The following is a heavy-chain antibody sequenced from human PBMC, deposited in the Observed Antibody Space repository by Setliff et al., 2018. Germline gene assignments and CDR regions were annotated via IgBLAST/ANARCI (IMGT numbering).Heavy chain of an antibody. V-gene: IGHV3-23*01. D-gene: IGHD1-26*01. Sequence: GGSLRLSCAASGFTFNGYGMSWVRQAPGKGLEWVSIISISGGDTYYADSVKGRFTISRDNSKNTLYLQMNSLRAEDTAVYYCAKGSVPIVGTTYSFDYWGQGTLVTVSS. J-gene: IGHJ4*02. CDR3: AKGSVPIVGTTYSFDY. CDR1: GFTFNGYG. CDR2: ISISGGDT.